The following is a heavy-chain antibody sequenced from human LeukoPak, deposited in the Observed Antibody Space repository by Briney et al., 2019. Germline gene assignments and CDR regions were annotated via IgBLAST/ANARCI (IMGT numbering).Heavy chain of an antibody. D-gene: IGHD3-10*01. CDR3: AVWYYGSGSYYTPPDY. CDR1: GGTFSSYA. CDR2: IIPIFGTA. V-gene: IGHV1-69*05. J-gene: IGHJ4*02. Sequence: SVKVSCKASGGTFSSYAISWVRQAPGQGLEWMGRIIPIFGTANYAQKFQGRVTITTDESTSTAYMELSSLRSEDTAVYYCAVWYYGSGSYYTPPDYWGQGTLVTASS.